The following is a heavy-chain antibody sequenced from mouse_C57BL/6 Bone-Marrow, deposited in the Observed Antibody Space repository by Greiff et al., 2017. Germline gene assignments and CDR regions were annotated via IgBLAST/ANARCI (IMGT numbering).Heavy chain of an antibody. V-gene: IGHV14-4*01. D-gene: IGHD2-5*01. CDR3: TAYYSNGAY. CDR2: IDPENGDT. J-gene: IGHJ3*01. CDR1: GFNIKDDY. Sequence: VQLQQSGAELVRPGASVKLSCTASGFNIKDDYMHWVKQRPEQGLEWIGWIDPENGDTEYASKFQGKATITADTSSNTAYLQLSSLTSEDTAVXYSTAYYSNGAYWGQGTLVTVSA.